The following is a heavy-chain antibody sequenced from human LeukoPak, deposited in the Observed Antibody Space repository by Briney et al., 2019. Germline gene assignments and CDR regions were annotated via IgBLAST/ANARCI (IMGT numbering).Heavy chain of an antibody. CDR2: ISLRGRT. J-gene: IGHJ3*02. D-gene: IGHD4-23*01. Sequence: SGTLSLTCGVSGGSITTTNFWSWVRQPPGGGLEWIGEISLRGRTQYNPSLKSRVNISIGESKNHLYLSLASVTAADTAVYYCARWSGGERAFDIWGQGTTVTVSS. V-gene: IGHV4-4*02. CDR1: GGSITTTNF. CDR3: ARWSGGERAFDI.